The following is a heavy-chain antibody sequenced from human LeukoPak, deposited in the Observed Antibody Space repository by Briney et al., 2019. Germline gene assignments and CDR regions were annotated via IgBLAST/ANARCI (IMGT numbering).Heavy chain of an antibody. J-gene: IGHJ4*02. CDR1: GNSLNNYH. CDR3: GRDPTYRNYFDS. CDR2: ISPGGDGP. D-gene: IGHD1-1*01. V-gene: IGHV1-46*02. Sequence: ASVKVSCKASGNSLNNYHMHWVRQAPGQGLEWLGIISPGGDGPSYAQKFQGRVTMTRDMSTSTVYMELSSLTSDDTAVYYCGRDPTYRNYFDSWGQGTLVTVSS.